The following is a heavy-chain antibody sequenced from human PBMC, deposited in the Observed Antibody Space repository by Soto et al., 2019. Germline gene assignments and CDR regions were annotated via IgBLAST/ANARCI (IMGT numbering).Heavy chain of an antibody. Sequence: PGGSLRLSCAASGFTFSSYAMHWVRQAPGKGLEWVAVISYDGSNKYYADSVKGRFTISRDNSKNTLYLQMNSLRAEDTAVYYCARDRGYSYAPLGGMDVWGQGTTVTVSS. J-gene: IGHJ6*02. D-gene: IGHD5-18*01. CDR3: ARDRGYSYAPLGGMDV. CDR1: GFTFSSYA. V-gene: IGHV3-30-3*01. CDR2: ISYDGSNK.